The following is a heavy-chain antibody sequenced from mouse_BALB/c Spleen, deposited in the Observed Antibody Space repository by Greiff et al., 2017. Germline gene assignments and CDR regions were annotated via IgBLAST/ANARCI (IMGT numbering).Heavy chain of an antibody. Sequence: EVMLVESGGDLVKPGGSLKLSCAASGFTFSSYGMSWVRQTPDKRLEWVATISSGGSYTYYPDTVKGRFTISRDNAKNTLYLQMSSLKSEDTAMYYCARITTVVARYAMDYWGQGTSVTVSS. CDR2: ISSGGSYT. D-gene: IGHD1-1*01. J-gene: IGHJ4*01. CDR3: ARITTVVARYAMDY. V-gene: IGHV5-6*01. CDR1: GFTFSSYG.